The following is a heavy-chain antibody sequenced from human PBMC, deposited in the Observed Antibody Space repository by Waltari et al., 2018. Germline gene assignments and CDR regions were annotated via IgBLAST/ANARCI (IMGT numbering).Heavy chain of an antibody. D-gene: IGHD3-10*01. J-gene: IGHJ4*02. V-gene: IGHV7-4-1*02. CDR1: GYTFTSYA. CDR3: AKGTAEYYFDY. CDR2: INTNTGNP. Sequence: VQLVQSGAEVKKPGESLKISCKGSGYTFTSYAMNWVRQAPGQGLEWMGWINTNTGNPTDAQGFTGRFVFSLDTSVSTAYLQISSLKAEDTAVYYCAKGTAEYYFDYWGQGTLVIVSS.